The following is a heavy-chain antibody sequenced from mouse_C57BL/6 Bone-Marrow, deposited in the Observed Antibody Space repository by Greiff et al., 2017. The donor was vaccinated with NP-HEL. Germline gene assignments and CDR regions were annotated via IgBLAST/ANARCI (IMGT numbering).Heavy chain of an antibody. Sequence: QVQLKQPGAELVKPGASVKMSCKASGYTFTSYWITWVKQRPGQGLEWIGDIYPGSGSTNYNEKFTSKATLTVDTSSSTAYMQLSSLTSEDSAVYYCARSGPFGYYFDYWGQGTTLTVSS. CDR2: IYPGSGST. CDR3: ARSGPFGYYFDY. J-gene: IGHJ2*01. V-gene: IGHV1-55*01. D-gene: IGHD3-1*01. CDR1: GYTFTSYW.